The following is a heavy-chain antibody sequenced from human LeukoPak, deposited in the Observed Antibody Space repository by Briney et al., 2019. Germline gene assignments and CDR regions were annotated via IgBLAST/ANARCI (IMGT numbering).Heavy chain of an antibody. Sequence: PSQTLSLTCTVSGGSIGSGDYYWSWIRQPPGKGLEWIGYIYYSGSTYYNPSLKSRVTISVDTSKNQFSLKLSSVTAADTAVYYCARAMVRDPLDDYWGQGTLVTVSS. J-gene: IGHJ4*02. CDR2: IYYSGST. CDR1: GGSIGSGDYY. D-gene: IGHD3-10*01. CDR3: ARAMVRDPLDDY. V-gene: IGHV4-30-4*01.